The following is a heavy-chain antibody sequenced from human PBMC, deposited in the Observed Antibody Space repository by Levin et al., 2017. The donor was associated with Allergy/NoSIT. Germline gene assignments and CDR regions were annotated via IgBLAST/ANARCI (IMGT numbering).Heavy chain of an antibody. CDR3: ARTTRGSITIPPNDY. Sequence: VASVKVSCKASGGTFSSYAISWVRQAPGQGLEWMGGIIPIFGTAHYAQKFQGRVTITADESTSTAYMELSSLRSEDTAVYYCARTTRGSITIPPNDYWGQGTLVTVSS. D-gene: IGHD3-3*01. CDR2: IIPIFGTA. V-gene: IGHV1-69*13. CDR1: GGTFSSYA. J-gene: IGHJ4*02.